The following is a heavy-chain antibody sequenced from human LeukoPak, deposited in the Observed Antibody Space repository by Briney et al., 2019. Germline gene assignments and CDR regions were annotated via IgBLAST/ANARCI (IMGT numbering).Heavy chain of an antibody. V-gene: IGHV1-69*13. CDR3: ARDQGSGWYYGYFDY. J-gene: IGHJ4*02. D-gene: IGHD6-19*01. Sequence: AASVKVSCKASGGTFSSYAISWVRQAPGQGLEWMGGIIPIFGTANYAQKFQGRVTITADESTSTAYMELSSLRSEDTAVYYCARDQGSGWYYGYFDYWGQGTLVTVSS. CDR1: GGTFSSYA. CDR2: IIPIFGTA.